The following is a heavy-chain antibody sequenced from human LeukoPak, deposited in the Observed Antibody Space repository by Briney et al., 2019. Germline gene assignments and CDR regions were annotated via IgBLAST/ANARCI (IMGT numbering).Heavy chain of an antibody. Sequence: SETLSLTCTVSGDSIGHGGYCSWIRQYPGKGLEYIGYIYYSGNTYYNPSLKSRVTISVDTSKNQFSLKLSSVTAADTAVYYCARVGRGYCSSTSCRRRGWFDPWGQGTLVTVSS. CDR2: IYYSGNT. J-gene: IGHJ5*02. CDR3: ARVGRGYCSSTSCRRRGWFDP. D-gene: IGHD2-2*01. V-gene: IGHV4-31*03. CDR1: GDSIGHGGYC.